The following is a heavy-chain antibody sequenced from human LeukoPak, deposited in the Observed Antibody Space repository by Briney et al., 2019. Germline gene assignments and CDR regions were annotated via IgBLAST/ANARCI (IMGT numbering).Heavy chain of an antibody. J-gene: IGHJ5*02. CDR2: IIPIFGTA. Sequence: ASVKVSCKASGGTFSSYAISWVRQAPGQGLEWMGGIIPIFGTANYAQKFQGRVTITADESTSTAYMELSSLRSEDTAVYYCARDKEGYCSSTSCYRSFDPWGQGTLVTVSS. CDR1: GGTFSSYA. V-gene: IGHV1-69*13. D-gene: IGHD2-2*02. CDR3: ARDKEGYCSSTSCYRSFDP.